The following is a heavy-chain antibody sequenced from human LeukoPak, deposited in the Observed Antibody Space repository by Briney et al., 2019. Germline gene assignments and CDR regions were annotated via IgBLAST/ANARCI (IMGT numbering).Heavy chain of an antibody. CDR1: GFTFSSYG. D-gene: IGHD3-22*01. V-gene: IGHV3-30*02. CDR2: IRYDGSNK. Sequence: PGGSLRLSCAASGFTFSSYGMHWVRQAPGKGLEWVAFIRYDGSNKYYADSVKGRFTISRDNSKNTLYLQMNSLRAEDTAVYYCAKDAGYYDSSGYYYYFDYWGQGTLVTVSS. J-gene: IGHJ4*02. CDR3: AKDAGYYDSSGYYYYFDY.